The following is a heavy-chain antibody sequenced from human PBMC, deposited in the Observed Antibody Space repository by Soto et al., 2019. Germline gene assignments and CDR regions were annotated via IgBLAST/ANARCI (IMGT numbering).Heavy chain of an antibody. CDR2: FDPEDGET. J-gene: IGHJ4*02. Sequence: ASVKVSCKVSGYTLTELSMHWVRQAPGKGLEWMGGFDPEDGETIYAQKFQGRVTMTEDTSTDTAYMELSSLRSEDTAVYYCATVTAQYCSGGSCYNFDYWGQGTLVTVSS. CDR1: GYTLTELS. CDR3: ATVTAQYCSGGSCYNFDY. V-gene: IGHV1-24*01. D-gene: IGHD2-15*01.